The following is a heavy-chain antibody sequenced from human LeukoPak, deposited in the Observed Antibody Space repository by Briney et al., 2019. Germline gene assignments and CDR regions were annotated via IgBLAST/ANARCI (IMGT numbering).Heavy chain of an antibody. J-gene: IGHJ4*02. CDR2: ISGSAGTT. CDR1: GFSVSSNY. V-gene: IGHV3-23*01. Sequence: GGSLRVSCAASGFSVSSNYMRWVRQAPGKGMEWVSVISGSAGTTYYADSVKGRFSISRDNSKNTLYLQMNSLRAEDTAVYYCAKCMTVTTDPFDHWGQGTLVTVSS. D-gene: IGHD4-17*01. CDR3: AKCMTVTTDPFDH.